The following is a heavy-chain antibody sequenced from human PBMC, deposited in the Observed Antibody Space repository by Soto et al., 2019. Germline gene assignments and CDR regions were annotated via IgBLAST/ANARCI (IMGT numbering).Heavy chain of an antibody. Sequence: QVQLVESGGGVVQPGRSLRLSCAASGFTFTSYGIHWVRQAPGKGLEWVALVWYDGSKKYYADSVKGRFTISRDTSKNTLYLQINRLRAEDTAVSSCVWPTYYCDSSGSDWYFDLWGRGTLVTVS. CDR2: VWYDGSKK. D-gene: IGHD3-22*01. J-gene: IGHJ2*01. CDR3: VWPTYYCDSSGSDWYFDL. V-gene: IGHV3-33*01. CDR1: GFTFTSYG.